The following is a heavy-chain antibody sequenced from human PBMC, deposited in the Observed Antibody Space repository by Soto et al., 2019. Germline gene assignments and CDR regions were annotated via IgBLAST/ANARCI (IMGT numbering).Heavy chain of an antibody. CDR2: ISGSGGST. Sequence: PWGSLRLSCAASGFTFSSYAMSWVRQAPGKGLEWVSAISGSGGSTYYADSVKGPFTMSRDDSKNTLYMQMNSLRAEDTAVYYCAKDYGSGSYSFDHCGQGTLVTVSS. CDR1: GFTFSSYA. CDR3: AKDYGSGSYSFDH. D-gene: IGHD3-10*01. V-gene: IGHV3-23*01. J-gene: IGHJ4*02.